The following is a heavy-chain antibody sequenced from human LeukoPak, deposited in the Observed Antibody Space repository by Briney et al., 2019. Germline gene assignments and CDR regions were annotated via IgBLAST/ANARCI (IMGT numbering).Heavy chain of an antibody. V-gene: IGHV3-23*01. CDR2: ISDGDGRT. CDR1: GFTFSTYG. CDR3: AKWDAYIES. D-gene: IGHD3-16*01. J-gene: IGHJ5*02. Sequence: PGGSLRLSFAASGFTFSTYGMSWVRQAPGRGLEWVSGISDGDGRTYYADSVKGRFTISKDHSKSTLYLQMNSLRAEDTAVYYCAKWDAYIESWGQGTLVTVSS.